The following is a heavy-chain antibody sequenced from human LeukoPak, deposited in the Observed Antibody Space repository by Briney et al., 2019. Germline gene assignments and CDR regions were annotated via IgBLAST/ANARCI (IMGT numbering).Heavy chain of an antibody. D-gene: IGHD3-16*02. CDR1: GYTFTSYD. Sequence: GASVKVSCKASGYTFTSYDINWVRQATGLGLEWMGWMNPNSGNTGYAQKFQGRVTITRNTSISTAYMELSSLRSEDTAVYYCARGSITFGGVIVGDAFDIWGQGTMVTVSS. CDR2: MNPNSGNT. CDR3: ARGSITFGGVIVGDAFDI. J-gene: IGHJ3*02. V-gene: IGHV1-8*03.